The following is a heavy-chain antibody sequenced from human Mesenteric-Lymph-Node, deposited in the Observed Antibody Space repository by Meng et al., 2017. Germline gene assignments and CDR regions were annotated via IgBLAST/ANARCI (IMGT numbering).Heavy chain of an antibody. CDR3: ARDQYCSGGSCLGGFDY. CDR1: GFNFSSYW. V-gene: IGHV3-23*01. D-gene: IGHD2-15*01. J-gene: IGHJ4*02. CDR2: ISGSGGST. Sequence: GKSLKISCAASGFNFSSYWMSWVRQAPGKGLEWVSAISGSGGSTYYADSVKGRFTISRDNSKNTLYLQMNSLRAEDTAVYYCARDQYCSGGSCLGGFDYWGQGTLVTVSS.